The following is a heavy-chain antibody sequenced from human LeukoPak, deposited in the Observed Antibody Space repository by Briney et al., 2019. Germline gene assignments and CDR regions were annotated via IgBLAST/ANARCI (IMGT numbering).Heavy chain of an antibody. CDR1: GGSISSYY. Sequence: SETLSLTSTVSGGSISSYYWSWIRQPPGKGLEWIGYIYYSGSTNYNPSLKSRVTISVDTSKNQFSLKLSSVTAADTAVYYCARDKSSGPRDYYYMDVWGKGTTVTVSS. J-gene: IGHJ6*03. CDR3: ARDKSSGPRDYYYMDV. V-gene: IGHV4-59*01. D-gene: IGHD1-26*01. CDR2: IYYSGST.